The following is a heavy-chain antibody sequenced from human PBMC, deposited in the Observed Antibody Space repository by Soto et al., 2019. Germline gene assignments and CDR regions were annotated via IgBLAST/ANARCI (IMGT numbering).Heavy chain of an antibody. V-gene: IGHV3-23*01. CDR1: GFTFSYFA. D-gene: IGHD3-10*01. J-gene: IGHJ6*02. CDR2: LDGAGGST. Sequence: PGGSLRLSCLASGFTFSYFAMTWVHHVPGRGLEWVASLDGAGGSTYYAESVRGRFSISRDNSQNTLFLQMKRLTVDDTAIYYCAAPRDEYGSGVSWFTYGMDIWGQGTTVTVSS. CDR3: AAPRDEYGSGVSWFTYGMDI.